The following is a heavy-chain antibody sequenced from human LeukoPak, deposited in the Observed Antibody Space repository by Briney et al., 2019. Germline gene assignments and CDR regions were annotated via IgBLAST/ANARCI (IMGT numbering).Heavy chain of an antibody. V-gene: IGHV1-69*04. D-gene: IGHD3-22*01. CDR3: ARGQVVEGYYDSSGGEYFDY. J-gene: IGHJ4*02. Sequence: ASVKVSCKASGGTFSSYAISWVRQAPGQGLEWMGRIIPILGIANYAQKFQGRVTITADKSTSTAYMELSSLRSEDTAVYYCARGQVVEGYYDSSGGEYFDYWGQGTLVTVSS. CDR2: IIPILGIA. CDR1: GGTFSSYA.